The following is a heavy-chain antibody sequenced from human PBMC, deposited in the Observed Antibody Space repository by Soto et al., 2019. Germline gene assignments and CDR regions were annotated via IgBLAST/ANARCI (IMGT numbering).Heavy chain of an antibody. Sequence: SETLSLTCFVSGGSISGYYGSWVRQPPGKGLEWIGYIYYSGSTNYNPSLKSRVTISVDTSKNQFSLKLTSVTAADTAVYYCARRWGTSFDFWGQGTLVTAPQ. CDR2: IYYSGST. CDR1: GGSISGYY. V-gene: IGHV4-59*01. CDR3: ARRWGTSFDF. J-gene: IGHJ4*02. D-gene: IGHD7-27*01.